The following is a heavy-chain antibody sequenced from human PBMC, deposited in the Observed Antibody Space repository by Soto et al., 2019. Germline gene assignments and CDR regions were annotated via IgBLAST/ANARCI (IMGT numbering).Heavy chain of an antibody. Sequence: GGSLRLSCVASGFTFSGHWMSWVRQLPGKGLEWVGHINQDGSEEYYGGSVKGRFTISRDNAENSLYLQMNSLRGEDTAVYYWARQTTKHTTVFEQWGQGTLVTVSS. CDR3: ARQTTKHTTVFEQ. J-gene: IGHJ4*02. CDR1: GFTFSGHW. V-gene: IGHV3-7*05. CDR2: INQDGSEE. D-gene: IGHD1-1*01.